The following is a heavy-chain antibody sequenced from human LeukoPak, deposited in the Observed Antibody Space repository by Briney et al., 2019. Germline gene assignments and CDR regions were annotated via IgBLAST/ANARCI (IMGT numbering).Heavy chain of an antibody. D-gene: IGHD3-22*01. V-gene: IGHV4-38-2*01. CDR3: ARGPEITMIVVVITTHWNWYFDL. J-gene: IGHJ2*01. Sequence: SETLSLTCAVPGYSISSGYYWGWIRQPPGKGLEWIGSIYHSGSTYYNPSLKSRVTISVDTSKNQFSLKLSSVTAADTAVYYCARGPEITMIVVVITTHWNWYFDLWGRGTLVTVSS. CDR1: GYSISSGYY. CDR2: IYHSGST.